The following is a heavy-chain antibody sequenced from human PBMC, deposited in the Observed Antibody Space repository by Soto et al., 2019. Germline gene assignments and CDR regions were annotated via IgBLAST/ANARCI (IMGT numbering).Heavy chain of an antibody. J-gene: IGHJ4*02. D-gene: IGHD6-19*01. CDR2: ILHSGNT. CDR3: ARLGSSGWYQGSYFDY. V-gene: IGHV4-39*01. Sequence: QLQLQESGPGLVKPSETLSLTCTVSGGPITRNNHYWGWIRQSPGKGLEWIGNILHSGNTNYKPSLKSRVTMSVETSKNQFSLKMNSVTAADTAVYYCARLGSSGWYQGSYFDYWGQGTLVTVSS. CDR1: GGPITRNNHY.